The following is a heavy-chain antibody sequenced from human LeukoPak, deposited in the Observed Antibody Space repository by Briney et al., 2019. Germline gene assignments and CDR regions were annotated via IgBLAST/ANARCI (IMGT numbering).Heavy chain of an antibody. D-gene: IGHD2-2*02. CDR2: ISGAGGST. CDR3: ARRCRTNCYNSFDF. Sequence: PGGSLRLSCAASGFTFSSYAMSWVRQAPGKGLEWVSAISGAGGSTYYADSVKGRFPISRDNSKNTLSLQMNSLRAEDTAVYYCARRCRTNCYNSFDFWGQGTMVTVSS. CDR1: GFTFSSYA. V-gene: IGHV3-23*01. J-gene: IGHJ3*01.